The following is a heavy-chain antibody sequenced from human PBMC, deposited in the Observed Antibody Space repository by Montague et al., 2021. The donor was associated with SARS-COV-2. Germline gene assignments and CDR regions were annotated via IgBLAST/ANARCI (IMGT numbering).Heavy chain of an antibody. V-gene: IGHV4-39*07. D-gene: IGHD3-10*01. CDR1: GGSISSSSYY. CDR2: IYYSGST. CDR3: ARVRYYGSGTSLGMDV. Sequence: SETLSLTCTVSGGSISSSSYYWGWIRQPPGNGLEWIGSIYYSGSTYYNPSLKSRVTISVDTSKNQFSLKLSSVTAADTAVYYCARVRYYGSGTSLGMDVWGQGTTVTVSS. J-gene: IGHJ6*02.